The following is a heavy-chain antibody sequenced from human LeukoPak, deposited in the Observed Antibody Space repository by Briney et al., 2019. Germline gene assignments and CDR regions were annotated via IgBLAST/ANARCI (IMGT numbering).Heavy chain of an antibody. CDR1: GYTFTSYY. CDR3: ARAKTYYYGSGSYSLDY. Sequence: GASVTVSCKASGYTFTSYYMHWVRQAPGQGLELMGIINPSGGSTSYAQKFQGRVTMTRDTSTSTVYMELSSLRSEDTPVYYCARAKTYYYGSGSYSLDYWGQGTLVTVSS. J-gene: IGHJ4*02. CDR2: INPSGGST. D-gene: IGHD3-10*01. V-gene: IGHV1-46*01.